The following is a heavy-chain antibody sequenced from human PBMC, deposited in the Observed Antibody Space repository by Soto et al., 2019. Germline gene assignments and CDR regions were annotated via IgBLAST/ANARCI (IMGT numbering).Heavy chain of an antibody. CDR2: INHSGST. D-gene: IGHD3-3*01. V-gene: IGHV4-34*01. J-gene: IGHJ6*02. Sequence: SETLSLTCAFYGGSFSGYYWSGIRQPLWQGLEWIGEINHSGSTNYNPSLKSRVTISVDTSQNQFSLKLSSVNAADTAVYYCARGWRYYDFWSGYGIYYYYGMDVWGQGTTVT. CDR1: GGSFSGYY. CDR3: ARGWRYYDFWSGYGIYYYYGMDV.